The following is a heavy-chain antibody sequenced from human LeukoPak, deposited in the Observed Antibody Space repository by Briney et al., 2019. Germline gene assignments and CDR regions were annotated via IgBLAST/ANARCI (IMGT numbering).Heavy chain of an antibody. CDR1: GYSFTSYW. V-gene: IGHV5-10-1*01. Sequence: GESLKISCKGSGYSFTSYWISWVRQMPGKGLEWMGRIDPSDSYTNYSPSCQGHVTISADKSISTAYLQWSSLKASDTAMYYCASAYDSSGYYVDYWGQGTLVTVSS. J-gene: IGHJ4*02. CDR3: ASAYDSSGYYVDY. D-gene: IGHD3-22*01. CDR2: IDPSDSYT.